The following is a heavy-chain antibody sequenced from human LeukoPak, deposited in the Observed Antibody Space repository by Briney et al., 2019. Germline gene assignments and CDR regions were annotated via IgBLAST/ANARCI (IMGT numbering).Heavy chain of an antibody. CDR3: ARGGSGSS. J-gene: IGHJ5*02. D-gene: IGHD3-10*01. CDR1: GFMFSNDW. V-gene: IGHV3-7*04. CDR2: IKEDGGEK. Sequence: AGGSLRLSCAASGFMFSNDWMNWVRQAPGKGLEWVATIKEDGGEKYYVDSVKGRFTISRDNAKNALSLQMSTLRVEDTAVYYCARGGSGSSWGQGTLVTVSS.